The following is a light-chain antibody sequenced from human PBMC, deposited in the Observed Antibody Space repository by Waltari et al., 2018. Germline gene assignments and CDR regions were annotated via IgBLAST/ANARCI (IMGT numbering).Light chain of an antibody. V-gene: IGLV5-45*02. CDR2: YTSDSDK. CDR1: SGINVVTYR. J-gene: IGLJ3*02. CDR3: MIWHNSAWV. Sequence: QAVLTQPSSLSASPGASASLTCTLRSGINVVTYRIYWYHQKPGSPPQYLLRYTSDSDKQQGSGVPSRFSGSKDASANAGILLISGLQSEDEADYYCMIWHNSAWVFGGGTKLTVL.